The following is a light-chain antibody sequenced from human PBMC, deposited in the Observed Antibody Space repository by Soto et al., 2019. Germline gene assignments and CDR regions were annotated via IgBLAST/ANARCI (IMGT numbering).Light chain of an antibody. Sequence: SYELTQPPSVSVAPGQTARITCGGNNIGGKSVHWYQQKPGQAPVLVVYDDSDRPSGIPDRFSGSKSGTSASLAISGLRSEDEADYYCAAWDDSLRGWVFGGGTKLTVL. CDR1: NIGGKS. CDR3: AAWDDSLRGWV. J-gene: IGLJ3*02. CDR2: DDS. V-gene: IGLV3-21*02.